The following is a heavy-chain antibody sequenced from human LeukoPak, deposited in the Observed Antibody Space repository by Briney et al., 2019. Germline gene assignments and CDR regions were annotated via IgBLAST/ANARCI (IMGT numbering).Heavy chain of an antibody. CDR1: GFTFSSYS. CDR2: ISSSSSYI. V-gene: IGHV3-21*01. CDR3: ARRKQVDWYVDY. D-gene: IGHD3-9*01. J-gene: IGHJ4*02. Sequence: PGGSLRLSCAASGFTFSSYSMNWVRQAPGKGLEWVSSISSSSSYIYYADSVKGRFTISRDNAKNSLYPQMNSLRAEDTAVYYCARRKQVDWYVDYWGQGTLVTVSS.